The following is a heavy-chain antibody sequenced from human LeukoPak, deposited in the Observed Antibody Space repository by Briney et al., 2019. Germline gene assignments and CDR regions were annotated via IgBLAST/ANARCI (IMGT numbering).Heavy chain of an antibody. Sequence: PGGSLRLSCAASGFTFSSYAMSWVRQAPGKGLEWASAISGSGGSTYYADSVKGRFTISGDNSKNTLYLQMNSLRAEDTAVYYCAKGGSGWYFVGYWGQGTLVTVSS. D-gene: IGHD6-19*01. CDR2: ISGSGGST. J-gene: IGHJ4*02. V-gene: IGHV3-23*01. CDR3: AKGGSGWYFVGY. CDR1: GFTFSSYA.